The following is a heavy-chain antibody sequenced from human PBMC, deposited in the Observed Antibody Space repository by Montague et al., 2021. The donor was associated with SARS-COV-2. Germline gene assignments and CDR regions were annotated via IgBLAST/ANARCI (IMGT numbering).Heavy chain of an antibody. J-gene: IGHJ6*02. CDR1: GGSLSGYY. CDR2: ISHSGST. CDR3: ARVPDRVLFVPRYYGMDV. V-gene: IGHV4-34*01. Sequence: SETLSLTCAVYGGSLSGYYWSWIRQPPGEGLEWIAEISHSGSTSYNPSLKSRVTISVDTSKNQYSLKLSSATAADTAVYYCARVPDRVLFVPRYYGMDVWGQGTTVTVSS. D-gene: IGHD2-21*01.